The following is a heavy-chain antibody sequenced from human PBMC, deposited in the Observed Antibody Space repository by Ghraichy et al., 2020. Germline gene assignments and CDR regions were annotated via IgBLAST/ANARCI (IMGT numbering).Heavy chain of an antibody. D-gene: IGHD6-13*01. J-gene: IGHJ4*02. CDR2: ISGSGGST. CDR3: AKRIGAAGSRGYYFDY. CDR1: GFTFSSYA. V-gene: IGHV3-23*01. Sequence: GGSLRLSCAASGFTFSSYAMSWVRQAPGKGLEWVSGISGSGGSTYYADSVQGRFTISRDNSKNTLYLQMNSLRAEDIAVYYCAKRIGAAGSRGYYFDYWGQGTLVTVSS.